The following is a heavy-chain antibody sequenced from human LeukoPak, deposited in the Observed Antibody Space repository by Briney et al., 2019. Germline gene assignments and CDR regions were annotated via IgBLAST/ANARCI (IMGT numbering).Heavy chain of an antibody. J-gene: IGHJ4*02. CDR1: GFTFSSYS. CDR3: AREGYNYGLDY. CDR2: ISTSSSYI. D-gene: IGHD5-18*01. Sequence: GGSLRLSCAASGFTFSSYSMNWVRQGPGKGLEWVSSISTSSSYIYYADSVKGRFTISRDNAKNSLFLQMNSLRAEDTAVYYCAREGYNYGLDYWGQGTLVTVSS. V-gene: IGHV3-21*01.